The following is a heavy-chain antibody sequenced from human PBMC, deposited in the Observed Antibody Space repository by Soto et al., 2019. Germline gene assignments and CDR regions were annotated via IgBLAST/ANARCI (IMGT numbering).Heavy chain of an antibody. D-gene: IGHD2-2*01. V-gene: IGHV3-23*01. CDR2: ISGSGGSK. CDR3: AKDPSHYIVVLPAAGNHKDV. Sequence: EVQLLESGGGLVQPGGSLSLSCAASGFTFSSYAMSWVRQAPGKGLEWVSAISGSGGSKYYADSVKGLFTISRDNSKNTLYLQMNSLRAEDTAVYYCAKDPSHYIVVLPAAGNHKDVWGNGTTVTVSS. CDR1: GFTFSSYA. J-gene: IGHJ6*03.